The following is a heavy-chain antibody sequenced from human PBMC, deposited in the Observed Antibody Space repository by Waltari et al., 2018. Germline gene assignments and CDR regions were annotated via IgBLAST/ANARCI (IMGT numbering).Heavy chain of an antibody. CDR3: ARGRGSKRGGMDV. CDR1: GYTFTSYY. V-gene: IGHV1-46*01. D-gene: IGHD2-15*01. J-gene: IGHJ6*02. CDR2: INPNNGGT. Sequence: QVQLVQSGAEVKKPGASVKVSCKASGYTFTSYYMHWVRQAPGQGLEWMGIINPNNGGTKYAEKFQGRVTITADESTSTAYMELSSLRSEDTAVYYCARGRGSKRGGMDVWGQGTTVTVSS.